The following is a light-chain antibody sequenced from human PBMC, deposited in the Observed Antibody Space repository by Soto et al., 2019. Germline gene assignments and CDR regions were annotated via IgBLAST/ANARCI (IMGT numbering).Light chain of an antibody. V-gene: IGLV2-8*01. CDR1: SSDVGAYNY. CDR3: SSYAGSNNWV. J-gene: IGLJ3*02. CDR2: EVS. Sequence: QSALTQPPSASGSPGQSVTISCTGTSSDVGAYNYVSWYQQHPGKAPQLMIYEVSKRPSGVPDRFSGSKSGNTASLTVSGLQAEDEAEYYCSSYAGSNNWVFGGGTKLTVL.